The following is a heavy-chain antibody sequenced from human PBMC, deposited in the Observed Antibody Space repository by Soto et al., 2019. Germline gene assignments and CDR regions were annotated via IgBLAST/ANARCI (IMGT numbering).Heavy chain of an antibody. D-gene: IGHD6-19*01. CDR1: GYSFTTYW. CDR2: IDPSDSYT. CDR3: ASSAGSGWYYFDY. V-gene: IGHV5-10-1*01. Sequence: PGESLKISCKGSGYSFTTYWVSWVRQMPGKGLEWMGKIDPSDSYTNYSPSFQGHVTISVDKSISTAYLQWSSLKASDTAMYYCASSAGSGWYYFDYWGQGTLVTVSS. J-gene: IGHJ4*02.